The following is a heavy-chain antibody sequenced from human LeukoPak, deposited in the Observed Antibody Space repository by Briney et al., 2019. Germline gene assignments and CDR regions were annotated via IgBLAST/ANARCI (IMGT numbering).Heavy chain of an antibody. CDR1: GYTFTIYG. J-gene: IGHJ4*02. CDR3: ARDRLTYYYDSSGYPTGGLPNDY. Sequence: ASVKVSCKASGYTFTIYGISWVRQAPGQGLEWMGWISAYNGNTNYAQKLQGRVTMTTDTSTSTAYMELRSLRSDDTAVYYCARDRLTYYYDSSGYPTGGLPNDYWGQGTLVTVSS. D-gene: IGHD3-22*01. V-gene: IGHV1-18*01. CDR2: ISAYNGNT.